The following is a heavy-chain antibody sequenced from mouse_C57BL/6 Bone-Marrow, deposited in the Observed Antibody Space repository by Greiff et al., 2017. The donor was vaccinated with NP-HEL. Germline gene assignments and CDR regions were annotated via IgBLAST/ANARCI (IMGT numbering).Heavy chain of an antibody. Sequence: EVKVVESGGDLVKPGGSLKLSCAASGFTFSSYGMSWVRQTPDKRLEWVATISSGGSYTYYPDSVKGRFTISRDNAKNTLYLQMSSLKSEDTAMYYCARHLYYYGSSYEFAYWGQGTLVTVSA. CDR2: ISSGGSYT. CDR1: GFTFSSYG. D-gene: IGHD1-1*01. J-gene: IGHJ3*01. V-gene: IGHV5-6*01. CDR3: ARHLYYYGSSYEFAY.